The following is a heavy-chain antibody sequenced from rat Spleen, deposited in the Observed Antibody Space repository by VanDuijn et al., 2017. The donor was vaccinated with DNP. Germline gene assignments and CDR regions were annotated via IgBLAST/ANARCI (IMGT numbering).Heavy chain of an antibody. D-gene: IGHD1-6*01. CDR2: ISYDGSST. CDR1: GFTFSDYN. CDR3: ARADYYYGGYYSAMDA. Sequence: EVQLVESGGGLVQPGRSLKLSCAASGFTFSDYNMAWVRQAPKKGLEWVATISYDGSSTYYRDSVKGRFTISRDNAQNTLYLQMNRLGSEDTAIYYCARADYYYGGYYSAMDAWGQGTSVTVSS. V-gene: IGHV5-7*01. J-gene: IGHJ4*01.